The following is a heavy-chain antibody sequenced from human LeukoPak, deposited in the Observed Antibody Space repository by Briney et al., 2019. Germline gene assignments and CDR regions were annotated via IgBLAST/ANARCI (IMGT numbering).Heavy chain of an antibody. CDR2: MNPNSGNT. CDR1: GYTFTSYD. J-gene: IGHJ4*02. Sequence: EASVKVSCKASGYTFTSYDINWVRQATGQGLEWMGWMNPNSGNTGYAQKFQGRVTMTRNTFISTAYMELSSLRSEDTAVYYCATRYCSSTSCYGFDYWGQGTLVTVSS. V-gene: IGHV1-8*01. D-gene: IGHD2-2*01. CDR3: ATRYCSSTSCYGFDY.